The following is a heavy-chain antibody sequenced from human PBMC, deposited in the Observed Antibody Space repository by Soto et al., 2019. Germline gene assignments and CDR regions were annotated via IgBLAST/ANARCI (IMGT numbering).Heavy chain of an antibody. CDR3: AKGRTMIVVVINDLIDY. D-gene: IGHD3-22*01. CDR1: GFTFSSYA. CDR2: ISGSGGST. V-gene: IGHV3-23*01. Sequence: EVQLLESGGGLVQPGGSLRLSCAASGFTFSSYAMSWVRQAPGKGLEWVSAISGSGGSTYYADSVKGRFTISRDNSKNTLYLQMNSLRAEDTAVYYCAKGRTMIVVVINDLIDYWGQGTLVTVSS. J-gene: IGHJ4*02.